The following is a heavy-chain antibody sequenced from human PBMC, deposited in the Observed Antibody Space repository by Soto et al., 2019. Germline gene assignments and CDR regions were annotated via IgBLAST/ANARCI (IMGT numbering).Heavy chain of an antibody. J-gene: IGHJ4*02. Sequence: GGSLRLSCAASGFTFSAYVMSWVRQAPGKGLEWVSSITSSGGGTYYADSVKGRFTVSRDNSKNTVYLQMNSLRDEDTAVYYCAREKSSGWYRYWGQGTLVTVSS. CDR3: AREKSSGWYRY. V-gene: IGHV3-23*01. D-gene: IGHD6-19*01. CDR1: GFTFSAYV. CDR2: ITSSGGGT.